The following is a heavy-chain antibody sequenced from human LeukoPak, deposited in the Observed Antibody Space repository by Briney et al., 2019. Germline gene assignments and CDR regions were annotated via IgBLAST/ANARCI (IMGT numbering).Heavy chain of an antibody. CDR3: ARAEYDFWSGYRYYYYGMDV. J-gene: IGHJ6*02. D-gene: IGHD3-3*01. V-gene: IGHV3-30-3*01. Sequence: PGGSLRLSCAASGFTFSSYAMHWVRQAPGKGLEWVAVISYGGSNKYYADSVKGRFTISRDNSKNTLYLQMNSLRAEDTAVYYCARAEYDFWSGYRYYYYGMDVWGQGTTVTVSS. CDR2: ISYGGSNK. CDR1: GFTFSSYA.